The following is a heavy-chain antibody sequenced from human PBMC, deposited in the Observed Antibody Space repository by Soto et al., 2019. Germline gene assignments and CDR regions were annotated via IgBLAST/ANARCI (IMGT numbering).Heavy chain of an antibody. CDR1: GYTFTTYY. CDR2: INPNGGST. D-gene: IGHD2-15*01. J-gene: IGHJ4*02. V-gene: IGHV1-46*01. Sequence: QVQLVQSGAEVKRPGASVKVSCKASGYTFTTYYMHWVRQAPGQGLEWLGIINPNGGSTTYAQKCQGRVTMTSDTSTITVYLELSSLRSEVTAVYYCARAGYCSGGTCFHGNCDYWGQGTLVTVSA. CDR3: ARAGYCSGGTCFHGNCDY.